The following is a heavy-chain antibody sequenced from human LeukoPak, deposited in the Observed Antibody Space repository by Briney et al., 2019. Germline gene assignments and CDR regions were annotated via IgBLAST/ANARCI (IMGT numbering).Heavy chain of an antibody. Sequence: GGSLGLSCAASGFTFSSYSMNWVRQAPGKGLEWVSSISSSSSYIYYADSVKGRFTISRDNAKNSLYLQMNSLRAEDTAVYYCARDEGSRDYGGNPNAFDIWGQGTMVTVSS. CDR2: ISSSSSYI. CDR3: ARDEGSRDYGGNPNAFDI. CDR1: GFTFSSYS. V-gene: IGHV3-21*01. J-gene: IGHJ3*02. D-gene: IGHD4-23*01.